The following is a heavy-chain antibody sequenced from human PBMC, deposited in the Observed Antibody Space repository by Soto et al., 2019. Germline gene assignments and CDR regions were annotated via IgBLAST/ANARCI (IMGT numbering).Heavy chain of an antibody. CDR1: GGSISRYY. J-gene: IGHJ3*02. Sequence: QVQLQESGPGLVKPSETLSLTCTVSGGSISRYYWSWIRQPAGKGLEWVGRIYTSGRTNYNPSLKSRVTMSVDTSKNQFSLKLSSVTAADTAVYYCARWCSGGSCDDAFYIWGQGTMVTVSS. V-gene: IGHV4-4*07. D-gene: IGHD2-15*01. CDR3: ARWCSGGSCDDAFYI. CDR2: IYTSGRT.